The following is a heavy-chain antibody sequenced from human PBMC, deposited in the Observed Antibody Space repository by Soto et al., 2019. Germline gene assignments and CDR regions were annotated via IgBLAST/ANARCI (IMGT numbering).Heavy chain of an antibody. CDR3: TRVRTGSSPSSDS. D-gene: IGHD6-13*01. CDR1: GFTFSDHY. J-gene: IGHJ4*02. V-gene: IGHV3-72*01. CDR2: IKNKANRYTT. Sequence: EVQLVESGGGLVQPEGSLRLSCAASGFTFSDHYMDWVRQAPGKGLEWVGRIKNKANRYTTEYDAPVKGRFIISRDDTKNAVLLQMNRLRTDDTDVYYWTRVRTGSSPSSDSWGQGILVTVSS.